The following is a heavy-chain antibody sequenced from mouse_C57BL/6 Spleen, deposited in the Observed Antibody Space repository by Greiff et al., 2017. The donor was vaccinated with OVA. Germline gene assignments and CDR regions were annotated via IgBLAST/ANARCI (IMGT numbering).Heavy chain of an antibody. D-gene: IGHD2-1*01. CDR3: ARPYGNYVYFDV. CDR1: GYTFTSYW. V-gene: IGHV1-64*01. Sequence: QVQLQQPGAELVKPGASVKLSCKASGYTFTSYWMHWVKQRPGQGLEWIGMIHPNSGSTNYNEKFKSKATLTVDKSSSTAYMQLSSLTSEDSAVYYCARPYGNYVYFDVWGTGTTVTVSS. J-gene: IGHJ1*03. CDR2: IHPNSGST.